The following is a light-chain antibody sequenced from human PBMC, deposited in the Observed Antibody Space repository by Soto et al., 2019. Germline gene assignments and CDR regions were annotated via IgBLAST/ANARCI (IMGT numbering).Light chain of an antibody. CDR3: QQHSNWPQT. V-gene: IGKV3-11*01. CDR1: QSVGNS. CDR2: DAF. Sequence: EIVLTQSPATLSLSPWQRATLSCRASQSVGNSLSWYRQRPGQAPRLLIYDAFNRATGVPARFSGGGSGTDFTLTISSLESEDFAVYYCQQHSNWPQTFGQGTRVDVK. J-gene: IGKJ1*01.